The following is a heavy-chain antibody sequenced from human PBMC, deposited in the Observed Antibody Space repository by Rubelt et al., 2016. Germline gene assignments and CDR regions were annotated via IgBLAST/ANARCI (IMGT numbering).Heavy chain of an antibody. J-gene: IGHJ4*02. Sequence: QVQLGQSEAEVKKPGASVKVSCKASGYTFTYCSLHWLQQAPGQGLERMRWITLYNGNTNYAKKFQGRVTITREMSLRTAYLELSSLRSEDAAVHYWARSASIAGDWGQGTLVTVSS. CDR2: ITLYNGNT. CDR3: ARSASIAGD. V-gene: IGHV1-68*02. CDR1: GYTFTYCS. D-gene: IGHD6-6*01.